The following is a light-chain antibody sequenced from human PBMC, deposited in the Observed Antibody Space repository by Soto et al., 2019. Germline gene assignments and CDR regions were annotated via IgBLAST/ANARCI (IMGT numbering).Light chain of an antibody. V-gene: IGKV3-11*01. J-gene: IGKJ1*01. CDR2: DAS. CDR3: QQRSDWPPWT. Sequence: EIVLTQSPDTLSLSPGERATLSCRASQSVGYYLAWYQQKPGQAPRLLIFDASHRATGVPARFSGSGSGTDFTLTINSLEPEDFAVYYCQQRSDWPPWTFGQGTKVEIK. CDR1: QSVGYY.